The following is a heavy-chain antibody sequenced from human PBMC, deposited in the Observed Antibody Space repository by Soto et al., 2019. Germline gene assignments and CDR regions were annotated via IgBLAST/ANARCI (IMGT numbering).Heavy chain of an antibody. D-gene: IGHD2-15*01. CDR2: INAGNGNT. J-gene: IGHJ4*02. V-gene: IGHV1-3*01. CDR3: ARDIVVVVAAYY. Sequence: GXSVKVSFNASGYTFTSYAMHWVRQSPGQRLEWMGWINAGNGNTKYSQKFQGRVTITRDTSASTAYMELSRMRSEDTAVYYCARDIVVVVAAYYWGQGTLVTVSS. CDR1: GYTFTSYA.